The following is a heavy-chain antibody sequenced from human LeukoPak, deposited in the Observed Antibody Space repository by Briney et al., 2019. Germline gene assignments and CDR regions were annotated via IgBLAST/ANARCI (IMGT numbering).Heavy chain of an antibody. J-gene: IGHJ3*02. V-gene: IGHV3-33*01. Sequence: GGALRLSCAASGFTFQSYGMQWVRQAPGKGLEWVAVMWYDGSYQSYADSLKGRFTNSRDNYKHTLYLQMDSLRVEDTAVYYCARETMYALDIWGQGTMVTVSS. CDR2: MWYDGSYQ. D-gene: IGHD3-10*02. CDR1: GFTFQSYG. CDR3: ARETMYALDI.